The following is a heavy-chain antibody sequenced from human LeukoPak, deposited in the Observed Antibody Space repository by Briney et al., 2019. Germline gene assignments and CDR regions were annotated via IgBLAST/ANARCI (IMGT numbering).Heavy chain of an antibody. V-gene: IGHV3-7*04. Sequence: PGGSLRLSCAASGITFSRSWMSWVRQAPGKGLEWVAFIKEDGGEIFYVDSVKGRFTISRDNAENFLYLQMNSLRAEDTAVYYCARDRGGRSVLDDWGQGTLVIVSS. CDR3: ARDRGGRSVLDD. D-gene: IGHD2-15*01. J-gene: IGHJ4*02. CDR2: IKEDGGEI. CDR1: GITFSRSW.